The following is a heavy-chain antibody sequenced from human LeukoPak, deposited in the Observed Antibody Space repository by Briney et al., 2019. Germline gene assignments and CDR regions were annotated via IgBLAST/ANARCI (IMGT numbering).Heavy chain of an antibody. D-gene: IGHD3-16*01. V-gene: IGHV4-39*01. Sequence: PSETLSLTCTVSDDSISSSSYYWGWIRQPPGKGLEWIGTIYYSGSTYYNPSLRSRVTVSLQTYKNQFSLQLNSVTAADTAVYYCMGGPNFEAFDIWGQGTMVPVSS. CDR3: MGGPNFEAFDI. CDR1: DDSISSSSYY. J-gene: IGHJ3*02. CDR2: IYYSGST.